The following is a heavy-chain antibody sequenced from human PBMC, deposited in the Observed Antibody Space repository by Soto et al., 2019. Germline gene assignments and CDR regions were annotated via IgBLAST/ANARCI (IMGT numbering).Heavy chain of an antibody. Sequence: SETLSLTCTVSGGSISSYYWSWIRQPPGKGLEWIGYIYYSGSTDYDPSLKSRVTISVDTSTSTVYMELSSLRSEDTAVYYCARDRKEWLLRPLDAFDIWGQGTMVTVSS. J-gene: IGHJ3*02. CDR2: IYYSGST. D-gene: IGHD3-3*01. V-gene: IGHV4-59*01. CDR1: GGSISSYY. CDR3: ARDRKEWLLRPLDAFDI.